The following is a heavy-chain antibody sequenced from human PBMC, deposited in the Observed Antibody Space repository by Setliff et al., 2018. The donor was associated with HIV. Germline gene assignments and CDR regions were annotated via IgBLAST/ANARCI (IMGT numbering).Heavy chain of an antibody. CDR3: ARRTPPDFDY. CDR1: GASISSHY. CDR2: IYYSGNT. Sequence: SETLSLTCTVSGASISSHYWAWIRQSPGKGLEWIGYIYYSGNTNYSPSLKSRPTISLDTSKKQFSLKMRSVTAADTGVYYCARRTPPDFDYWGQGTLVTVSS. D-gene: IGHD1-7*01. V-gene: IGHV4-59*08. J-gene: IGHJ4*02.